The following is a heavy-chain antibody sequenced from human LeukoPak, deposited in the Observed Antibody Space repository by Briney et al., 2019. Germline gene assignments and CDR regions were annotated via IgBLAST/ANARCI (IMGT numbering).Heavy chain of an antibody. J-gene: IGHJ3*02. D-gene: IGHD3-22*01. Sequence: PGGSLRLSCVAPGFIFSSYGMHWVRQAPGKGLEWVAVISYDGSNKYYADSVKGRFTISRDNSKNTLYLQMNSLRAEDTAVYYCAKVPHLLTYYYDSSGSSDAFDIWGQGTMVTVSS. V-gene: IGHV3-30*18. CDR2: ISYDGSNK. CDR3: AKVPHLLTYYYDSSGSSDAFDI. CDR1: GFIFSSYG.